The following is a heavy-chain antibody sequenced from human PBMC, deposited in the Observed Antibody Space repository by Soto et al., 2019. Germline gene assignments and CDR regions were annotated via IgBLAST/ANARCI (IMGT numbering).Heavy chain of an antibody. CDR1: GFTFSAYS. CDR3: ARDRPADY. Sequence: GSLRLSCAASGFTFSAYSMNWVRQAPGKGLEWVSYIISSSSTIYYADSVKGRFTISRDNAKNSVYLQVNSLRDEDTAVYYCARDRPADYWGQGTLVTVSS. CDR2: IISSSSTI. J-gene: IGHJ4*02. V-gene: IGHV3-48*02.